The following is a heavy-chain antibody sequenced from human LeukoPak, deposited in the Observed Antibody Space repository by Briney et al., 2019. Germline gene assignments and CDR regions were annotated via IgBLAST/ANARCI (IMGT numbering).Heavy chain of an antibody. V-gene: IGHV4-4*07. CDR3: GRLRFYDSSGSSPGYYVDV. J-gene: IGHJ6*03. CDR2: IYVSGTT. Sequence: PSETLSLTCTVSVGSMFRFHWSWIRQSAGKGLEWIGHIYVSGTTTYNPSLKGRGTMSVNTSKNQVSLRLTSVTAADTAVYYCGRLRFYDSSGSSPGYYVDVWGKGTTVIVS. CDR1: VGSMFRFH. D-gene: IGHD3-22*01.